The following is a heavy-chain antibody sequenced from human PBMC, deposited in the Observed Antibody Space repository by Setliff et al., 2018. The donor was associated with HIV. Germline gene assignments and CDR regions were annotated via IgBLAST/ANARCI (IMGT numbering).Heavy chain of an antibody. V-gene: IGHV4-38-2*02. CDR1: GYSLSSGYY. CDR3: ARGGYSSSWYTYYGMDV. D-gene: IGHD6-13*01. J-gene: IGHJ6*02. Sequence: SETLSLTCSVSGYSLSSGYYWSWIRQPPGKGLEWIGEINHSGSTNYNPSLKSRVTISVDTSKNQFSLKLSSVTAADTAVYYCARGGYSSSWYTYYGMDVWGQGTTVTVSS. CDR2: INHSGST.